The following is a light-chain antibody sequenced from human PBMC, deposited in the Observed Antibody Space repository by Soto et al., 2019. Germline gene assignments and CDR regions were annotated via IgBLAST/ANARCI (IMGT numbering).Light chain of an antibody. CDR1: QSISY. J-gene: IGKJ1*01. Sequence: DLQMTQSPSSLSASVGDRVTITCRASQSISYLNWYQQKPGKAPKLLISAASSLQSGVPSRFSGSGSGADFTLTISSLQPEDFATYYCQQSYTTPRTFGQGTKVEIK. V-gene: IGKV1-39*01. CDR3: QQSYTTPRT. CDR2: AAS.